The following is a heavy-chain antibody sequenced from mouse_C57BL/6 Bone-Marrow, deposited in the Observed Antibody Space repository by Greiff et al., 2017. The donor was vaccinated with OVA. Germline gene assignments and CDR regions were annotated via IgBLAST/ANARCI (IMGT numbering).Heavy chain of an antibody. V-gene: IGHV5-6*01. J-gene: IGHJ2*01. CDR2: ISSGGSYT. Sequence: EVKLVESGGDLVKPGGSLKLSCAASGFTFSSYGMSWVRQTPDKRLEWVATISSGGSYTYYPDSVKGRFTISRDNAKNTLYLQMSSLKSEDTAMYYCARHSNYDGYWGQGTTLTVSS. CDR1: GFTFSSYG. D-gene: IGHD2-5*01. CDR3: ARHSNYDGY.